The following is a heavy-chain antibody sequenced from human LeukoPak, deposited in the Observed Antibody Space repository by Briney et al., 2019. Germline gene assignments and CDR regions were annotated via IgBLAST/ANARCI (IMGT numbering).Heavy chain of an antibody. CDR3: ASSRGDSSGYYRLFLDY. CDR2: IIPIFGTA. V-gene: IGHV1-69*05. CDR1: GGTFSSYA. D-gene: IGHD3-22*01. Sequence: SVEVSCKASGGTFSSYAISWVRQAPGHGLEWMGGIIPIFGTANYAQKFQGRVTITTDESTSTAYMELSSLRSEDTAVYYCASSRGDSSGYYRLFLDYWGQGTLVTVSS. J-gene: IGHJ4*02.